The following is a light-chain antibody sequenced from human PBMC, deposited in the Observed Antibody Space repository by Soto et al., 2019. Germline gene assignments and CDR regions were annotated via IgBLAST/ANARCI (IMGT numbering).Light chain of an antibody. Sequence: QSVLTQPASVSGSPGQSITISCTGTSSDVGGYNYVSWYQQHPGKAPKLMIYEVSNRPSGVSNRFSGSKSGNTASLTISGLQAEDEADYYYSSYTSSSTRVFGGGTKRTVL. CDR3: SSYTSSSTRV. CDR1: SSDVGGYNY. V-gene: IGLV2-14*01. CDR2: EVS. J-gene: IGLJ3*02.